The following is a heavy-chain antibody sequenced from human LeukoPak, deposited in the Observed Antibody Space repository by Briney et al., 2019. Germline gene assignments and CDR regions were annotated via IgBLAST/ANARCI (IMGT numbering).Heavy chain of an antibody. CDR3: ARDRRLEPTGYYYGMDV. CDR2: INHSGST. D-gene: IGHD1-1*01. CDR1: GGSFSGYY. Sequence: SETLSLTCAVYGGSFSGYYWSWIRQPPGKGLEWIGEINHSGSTNYNPSLKSRVTISVDTSKNQFSLKLSSVTAADTAVYYCARDRRLEPTGYYYGMDVWGQGTTVTVSS. J-gene: IGHJ6*02. V-gene: IGHV4-34*01.